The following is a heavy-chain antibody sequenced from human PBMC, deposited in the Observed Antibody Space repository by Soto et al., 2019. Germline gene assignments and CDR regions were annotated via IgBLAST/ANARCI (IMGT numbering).Heavy chain of an antibody. CDR1: GYIFSNYG. Sequence: ASVKVSCKASGYIFSNYGISWVRQAPGQGLEWMGWISPYNGDTKYAQKLQGRLTMTTDTSTNTTYMEMRSLRFDDTAVYYCARDRITIFDRDDADVWGQGTSVTVSS. D-gene: IGHD3-3*01. CDR2: ISPYNGDT. CDR3: ARDRITIFDRDDADV. J-gene: IGHJ6*02. V-gene: IGHV1-18*01.